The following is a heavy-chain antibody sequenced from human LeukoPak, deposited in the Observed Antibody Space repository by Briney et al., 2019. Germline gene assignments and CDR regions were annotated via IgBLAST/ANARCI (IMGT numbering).Heavy chain of an antibody. J-gene: IGHJ4*02. V-gene: IGHV3-23*01. D-gene: IGHD1-20*01. Sequence: GGSLRLSCAASGFTFSSYSMNWVRQAPGKGLEWVSGISGSGGGTYYADSVKGRFTISRDNSKNTLYLQMNSLRAEDTAVYYCAKGALYNWNDVWGQGTLVTVSS. CDR2: ISGSGGGT. CDR3: AKGALYNWNDV. CDR1: GFTFSSYS.